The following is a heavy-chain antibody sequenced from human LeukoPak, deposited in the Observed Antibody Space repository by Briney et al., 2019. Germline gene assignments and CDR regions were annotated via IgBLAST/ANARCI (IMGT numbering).Heavy chain of an antibody. CDR1: GGSISSYY. CDR3: ARSYAHDY. J-gene: IGHJ4*02. V-gene: IGHV4-34*01. D-gene: IGHD2-2*01. CDR2: INHSGST. Sequence: PETLSLTCTVSGGSISSYYWNWIRQPPGKGLEWIGEINHSGSTNYNPSLKSRVTISVDTSKNQFSLKLSSVTAADTAVYYCARSYAHDYWGQGTLVTVSS.